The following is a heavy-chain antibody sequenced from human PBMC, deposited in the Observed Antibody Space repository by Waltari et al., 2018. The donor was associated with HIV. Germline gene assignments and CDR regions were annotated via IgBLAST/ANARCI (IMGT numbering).Heavy chain of an antibody. CDR2: ISDDSSFI. CDR1: GFPFKTYS. V-gene: IGHV3-21*06. Sequence: ESGGGRAKPGGTLKLSCSGSGFPFKTYSVGWIRQTPGRGLEWISSISDDSSFIYYADSVKGRFTVSRDNVRNSVFLQINDVRAEDTAKYFCGAFLCAEDCRDGFDVWGQGTMVTVSS. J-gene: IGHJ3*01. CDR3: GAFLCAEDCRDGFDV. D-gene: IGHD2-21*02.